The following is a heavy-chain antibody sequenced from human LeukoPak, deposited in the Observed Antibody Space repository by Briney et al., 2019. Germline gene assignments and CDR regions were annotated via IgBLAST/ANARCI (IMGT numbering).Heavy chain of an antibody. CDR2: ISGYNGNT. V-gene: IGHV1-18*01. CDR3: ARGFYDSRGYSEPFDY. CDR1: GYRFTSYG. D-gene: IGHD3-22*01. Sequence: ASVKVSCKASGYRFTSYGISWVRQAPGQGLEWMGWISGYNGNTNYAQKLQGRVTMTTDTSTSTAYMELRSLRSDDTAVYYCARGFYDSRGYSEPFDYWGQGTLVTVSS. J-gene: IGHJ4*02.